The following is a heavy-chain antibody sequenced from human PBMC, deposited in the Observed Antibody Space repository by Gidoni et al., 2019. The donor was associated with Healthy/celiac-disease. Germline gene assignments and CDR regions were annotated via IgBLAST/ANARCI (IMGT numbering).Heavy chain of an antibody. J-gene: IGHJ5*02. CDR3: ARDPGIAVAGTSENWFDP. V-gene: IGHV1-2*02. Sequence: GGGTNYAQKFQGRVTMTRDTSISTAYMELSRLRSDDTAVYYCARDPGIAVAGTSENWFDPWGQGTLVTVSS. D-gene: IGHD6-19*01. CDR2: GGGT.